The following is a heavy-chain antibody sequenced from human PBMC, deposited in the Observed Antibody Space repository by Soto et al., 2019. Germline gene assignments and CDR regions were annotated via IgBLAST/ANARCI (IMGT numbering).Heavy chain of an antibody. CDR2: ISSGSTNL. CDR3: ASLLGSSWTPPEY. CDR1: GFSFSSHA. V-gene: IGHV3-48*01. D-gene: IGHD6-13*01. Sequence: GGSLRLSCAASGFSFSSHAMNWVRQAPGKGLEWLSYISSGSTNLYYADSVKGRFTISRDNSKNSLYLQMNSLRAEDTGVYYCASLLGSSWTPPEYWGQGTLVTLSS. J-gene: IGHJ4*02.